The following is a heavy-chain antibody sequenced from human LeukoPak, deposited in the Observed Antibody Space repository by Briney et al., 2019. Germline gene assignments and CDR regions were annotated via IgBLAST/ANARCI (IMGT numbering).Heavy chain of an antibody. CDR2: ISWSGDRM. D-gene: IGHD2-2*01. CDR3: AKDLGGSATTV. V-gene: IGHV3-9*01. J-gene: IGHJ4*02. CDR1: GFTFEDHV. Sequence: GRSLRLSCAASGFTFEDHVMHWVRQAPGKGLEWVSSISWSGDRMGYADAVKGRFTISRDNAKNSLFLQMNSLRVEDTALYYCAKDLGGSATTVWGQGTLVIVSS.